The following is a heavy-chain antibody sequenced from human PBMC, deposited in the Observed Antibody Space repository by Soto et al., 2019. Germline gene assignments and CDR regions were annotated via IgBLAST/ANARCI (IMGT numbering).Heavy chain of an antibody. J-gene: IGHJ4*02. V-gene: IGHV4-4*02. Sequence: SETLSLTCAVSSGSISSSNWWSWVRQPPGKGLEWIGEIYHSGSTNYNPSLKSRVTISVDKSKNQFSLKLSSVTAADTAVYYCARKPRTSSSSSGVSKYYFDYWGQGTLVTVSS. CDR1: SGSISSSNW. D-gene: IGHD6-6*01. CDR2: IYHSGST. CDR3: ARKPRTSSSSSGVSKYYFDY.